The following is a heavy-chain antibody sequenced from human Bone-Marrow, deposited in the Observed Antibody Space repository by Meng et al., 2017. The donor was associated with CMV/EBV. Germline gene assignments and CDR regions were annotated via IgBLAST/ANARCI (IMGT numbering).Heavy chain of an antibody. J-gene: IGHJ4*02. D-gene: IGHD1-26*01. CDR2: INSDGSST. Sequence: GGSLRLSCAAFGFTFSSYWMHWVRQAPGKGLVWVSRINSDGSSTSYADSVKGRFTISRDNAKNTLYLQMNSLRAEDTAVYYCAKNIVGAPGYFDYWGQGTRVTVSS. V-gene: IGHV3-74*01. CDR1: GFTFSSYW. CDR3: AKNIVGAPGYFDY.